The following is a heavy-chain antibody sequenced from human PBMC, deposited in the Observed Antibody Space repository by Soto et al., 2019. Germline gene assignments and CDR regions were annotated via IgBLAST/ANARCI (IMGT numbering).Heavy chain of an antibody. CDR1: GFTFSSYA. CDR2: ISGSGGST. J-gene: IGHJ5*02. Sequence: PGGSLRLSCAASGFTFSSYAMSWVRQAPGKGLEWVSAISGSGGSTYYADSVKSRFTISRDNSKNTLYLQMNSLRAEDTAVYYCAKDTSGWYYGWFDPWGQGTLVTVSS. CDR3: AKDTSGWYYGWFDP. D-gene: IGHD6-19*01. V-gene: IGHV3-23*01.